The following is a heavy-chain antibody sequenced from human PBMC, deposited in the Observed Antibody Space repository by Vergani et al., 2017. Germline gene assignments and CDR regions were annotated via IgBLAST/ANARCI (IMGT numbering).Heavy chain of an antibody. V-gene: IGHV1-69*01. Sequence: QVQLVQSGAEVKKPGSSVKVSCKASGGTFSSYAISWVRQAPGQGLEWMGGIIPIFGTANYAQTFQGRVTITADESTSTAYMELSSLRSEDTAVYYCARDGLTYYSSSSASNWFDPWGQGTLVTVSS. J-gene: IGHJ5*02. D-gene: IGHD6-6*01. CDR2: IIPIFGTA. CDR1: GGTFSSYA. CDR3: ARDGLTYYSSSSASNWFDP.